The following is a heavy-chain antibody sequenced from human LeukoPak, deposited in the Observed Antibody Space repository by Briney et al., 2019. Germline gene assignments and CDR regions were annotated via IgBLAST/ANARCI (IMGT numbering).Heavy chain of an antibody. V-gene: IGHV3-48*01. Sequence: GSLRLSCAASGFTFTMFSMNWLRQAPGKGLEWIAFIRGRSDTAYYADSVQGRFTISRDNAEDSVYLQMNSLRVEDTAVYYCARNRYSYSSSSTYFDYWGQGTLVTVSS. D-gene: IGHD6-6*01. CDR2: IRGRSDTA. CDR1: GFTFTMFS. CDR3: ARNRYSYSSSSTYFDY. J-gene: IGHJ4*02.